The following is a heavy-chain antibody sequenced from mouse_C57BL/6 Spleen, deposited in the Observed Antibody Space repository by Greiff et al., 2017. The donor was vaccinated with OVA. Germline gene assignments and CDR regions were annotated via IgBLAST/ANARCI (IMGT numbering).Heavy chain of an antibody. J-gene: IGHJ2*01. D-gene: IGHD2-4*01. CDR1: GFTFSDYY. CDR2: INYDGSST. Sequence: EVKLVESEGGLVQPGSSMKLSCTASGFTFSDYYMAWVRQVPEKGLEWVANINYDGSSTYYLDSLKSRFIISRDNAKNILYLQMSGLKSEDTATYYCARGGDYDDGFDYWGQGTTLTVSS. V-gene: IGHV5-16*01. CDR3: ARGGDYDDGFDY.